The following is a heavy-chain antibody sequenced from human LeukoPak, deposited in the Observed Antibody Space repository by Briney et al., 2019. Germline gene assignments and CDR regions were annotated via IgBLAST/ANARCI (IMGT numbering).Heavy chain of an antibody. CDR2: IYHSGST. CDR3: ASGVIVVVAATHSGYFQH. CDR1: GGSISSSNW. Sequence: SETLSLTCAVSGGSISSSNWWSWVRQPPGKGLEWIGEIYHSGSTNYNPSLKSRVTISVDKSKNQFSLKLSSVTAADTAVYYCASGVIVVVAATHSGYFQHWGQGTLVTVSS. D-gene: IGHD2-15*01. J-gene: IGHJ1*01. V-gene: IGHV4-4*02.